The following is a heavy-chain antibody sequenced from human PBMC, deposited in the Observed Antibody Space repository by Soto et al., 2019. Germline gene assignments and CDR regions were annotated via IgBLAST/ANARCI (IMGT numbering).Heavy chain of an antibody. V-gene: IGHV1-18*01. CDR2: ISPDNGNT. J-gene: IGHJ6*02. CDR3: AIALGYSGYAGMDV. CDR1: GYTFTIYG. Sequence: QVQLVQSGGEVKKPGASVKVSCKASGYTFTIYGINWVRQAPGQGLEWMGWISPDNGNTNYAQKLQGRVTMTTDTSTSTAYMGLRSQRSDDTAVYYCAIALGYSGYAGMDVWGQGTTVTVSS. D-gene: IGHD5-12*01.